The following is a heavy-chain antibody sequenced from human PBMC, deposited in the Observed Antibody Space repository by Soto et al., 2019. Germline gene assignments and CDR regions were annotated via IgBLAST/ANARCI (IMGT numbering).Heavy chain of an antibody. Sequence: GASLKVSCKASGYTFTGYYMHWVRQAPGQGLEWMGWINPNSGGTNYAQKFQGWVTMTRDTSISTAYMELSRLRSDDTAVYYCARRHAVYNWFDPWGQGTLVTVSS. CDR1: GYTFTGYY. J-gene: IGHJ5*02. CDR3: ARRHAVYNWFDP. V-gene: IGHV1-2*04. CDR2: INPNSGGT.